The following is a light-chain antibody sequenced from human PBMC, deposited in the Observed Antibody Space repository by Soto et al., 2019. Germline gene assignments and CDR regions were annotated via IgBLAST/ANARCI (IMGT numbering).Light chain of an antibody. J-gene: IGLJ1*01. CDR1: SSDVGSYDH. V-gene: IGLV2-8*01. CDR3: SSSAGINNVV. Sequence: QSALTQPPSASGSPGQSVTISCTGTSSDVGSYDHVSWYQQHPGKAPTLMIYEVSKRPPGVPDRFSGSKSGNTASLTVSGLQDEDEADYYCSSSAGINNVVFGTGTKLTVL. CDR2: EVS.